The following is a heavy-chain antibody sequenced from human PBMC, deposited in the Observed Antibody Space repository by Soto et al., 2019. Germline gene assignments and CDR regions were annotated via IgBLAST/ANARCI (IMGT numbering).Heavy chain of an antibody. CDR2: ISPDGSRF. Sequence: GGSLRLSCAASGFIFSNHWLSWSRQAPGKGLEWVADISPDGSRFSYADSVKGRFTISRDNSKNSLYLQMNSLRAEDTAVYYCAKVGEYNTHYWGQGTLVTVSS. D-gene: IGHD1-1*01. CDR1: GFIFSNHW. J-gene: IGHJ4*01. CDR3: AKVGEYNTHY. V-gene: IGHV3-7*03.